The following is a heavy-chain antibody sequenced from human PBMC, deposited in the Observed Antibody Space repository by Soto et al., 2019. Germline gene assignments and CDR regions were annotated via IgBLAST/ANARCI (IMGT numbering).Heavy chain of an antibody. V-gene: IGHV4-39*02. CDR1: GGSISSSSFH. CDR2: IYYSGST. J-gene: IGHJ6*02. Sequence: SETLSLTCTVSGGSISSSSFHWGWIRQPPGKGLEWIGSIYYSGSTYYSPSLKSRVTISVDTSKNQFSLKLSSVTAADTAVYYCARDRAIIERWLQSAYYYYYGMDVWGQGTTVTVSS. D-gene: IGHD5-12*01. CDR3: ARDRAIIERWLQSAYYYYYGMDV.